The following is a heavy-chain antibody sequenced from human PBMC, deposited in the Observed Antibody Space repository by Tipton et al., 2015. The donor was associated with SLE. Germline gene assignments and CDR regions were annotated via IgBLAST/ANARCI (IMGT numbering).Heavy chain of an antibody. CDR1: GGSFSGYY. V-gene: IGHV4-59*01. D-gene: IGHD1-26*01. J-gene: IGHJ4*02. Sequence: TLSLTCAVYGGSFSGYYWSWIRQPPGKGLEWIGYIYYSGSTNYNPSLKSRVTISVDTSKNQFSLKLSSVTAADTAVYYCARGVSGSYYAFDYWGQGTLVTVSS. CDR2: IYYSGST. CDR3: ARGVSGSYYAFDY.